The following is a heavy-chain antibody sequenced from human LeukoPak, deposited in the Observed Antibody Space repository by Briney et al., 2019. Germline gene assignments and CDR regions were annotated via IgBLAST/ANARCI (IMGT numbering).Heavy chain of an antibody. CDR1: GGSFSGYY. CDR3: ARRYLAKWFDP. D-gene: IGHD2-21*01. CDR2: ISNSGST. J-gene: IGHJ5*02. Sequence: SETLSLTCAVYGGSFSGYYWSWIRQPPGKGLECIGYISNSGSTNYNPSLKSRVTISIDTSKNQFSLQLSSVTPADTAVYYCARRYLAKWFDPWGQGILVTVSS. V-gene: IGHV4-59*01.